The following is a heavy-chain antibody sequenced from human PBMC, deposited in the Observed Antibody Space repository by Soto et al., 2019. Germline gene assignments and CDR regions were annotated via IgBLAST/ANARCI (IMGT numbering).Heavy chain of an antibody. Sequence: SVKVSCKASGGTFSSYAISWVRQAPGQGLEWMGGIIPIFGTANYAQKFQGRVTITADKSTSTAYMELSSLRFEDTAMYYCARGRFYSETSTWFGFWGQGTPVTVS. V-gene: IGHV1-69*06. CDR3: ARGRFYSETSTWFGF. D-gene: IGHD2-2*01. CDR2: IIPIFGTA. CDR1: GGTFSSYA. J-gene: IGHJ5*01.